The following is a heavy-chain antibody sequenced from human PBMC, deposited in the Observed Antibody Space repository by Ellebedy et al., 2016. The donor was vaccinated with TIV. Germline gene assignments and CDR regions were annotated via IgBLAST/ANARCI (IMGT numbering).Heavy chain of an antibody. D-gene: IGHD3-3*01. Sequence: GESLKIPCAASGFTFSNSYMHWVRQAPGKGLEWVANINQDGSAKYYVDSVRGRFTISRDNGKNSLYLQMNSLRVEDTSVYYCVRGSGFICDYWGQGTLVTVSS. CDR3: VRGSGFICDY. V-gene: IGHV3-7*01. J-gene: IGHJ4*02. CDR1: GFTFSNSY. CDR2: INQDGSAK.